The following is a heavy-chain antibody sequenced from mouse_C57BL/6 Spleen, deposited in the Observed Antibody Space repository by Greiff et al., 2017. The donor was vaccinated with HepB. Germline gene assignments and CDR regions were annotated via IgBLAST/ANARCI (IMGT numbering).Heavy chain of an antibody. CDR3: ARWELGYFDY. Sequence: QVQLQQPGAELVKPGASVKLSCKASGYTFTSYWMHWVKQRPGQGLEWIGMIHPNSGSTNYNEKFKSKATLTVDKSSSTAYLQLSSLTSEDSAVYYSARWELGYFDYWGQGTTLTVSS. D-gene: IGHD4-1*01. V-gene: IGHV1-64*01. CDR2: IHPNSGST. CDR1: GYTFTSYW. J-gene: IGHJ2*01.